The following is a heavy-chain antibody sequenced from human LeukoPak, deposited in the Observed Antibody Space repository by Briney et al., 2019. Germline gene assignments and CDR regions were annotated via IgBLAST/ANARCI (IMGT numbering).Heavy chain of an antibody. CDR1: GYTFTSYY. D-gene: IGHD3-22*01. V-gene: IGHV1-46*01. CDR2: INPSGGST. Sequence: ASVKVSCKASGYTFTSYYMHWVRQAPGQGLEWMGIINPSGGSTSYAQKFQGRVTMTRDTSISTAYMELSRLRSDDTAVYYCARGGSYYYDSSGYYPLWGQGTLVTVSS. CDR3: ARGGSYYYDSSGYYPL. J-gene: IGHJ4*02.